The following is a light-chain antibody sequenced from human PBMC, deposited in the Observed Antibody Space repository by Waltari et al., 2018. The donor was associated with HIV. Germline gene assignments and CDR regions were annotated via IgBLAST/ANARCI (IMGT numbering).Light chain of an antibody. CDR1: SSNIGAGYD. V-gene: IGLV1-40*01. CDR2: GNS. J-gene: IGLJ2*01. Sequence: QSVLTQPPSVSGAPGQRVTISCTGSSSNIGAGYDVHWYQQLPSTAPKLLLYGNSNRPSGVPDRFSGSKSGTSASPAITGLQAEDEADYYCHSYDSSLSGSVVFGGGTKLTVL. CDR3: HSYDSSLSGSVV.